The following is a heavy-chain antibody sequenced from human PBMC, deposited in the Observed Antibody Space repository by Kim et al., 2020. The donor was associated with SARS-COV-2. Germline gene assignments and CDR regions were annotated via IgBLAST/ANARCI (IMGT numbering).Heavy chain of an antibody. CDR1: GGSISSSSYY. D-gene: IGHD6-13*01. J-gene: IGHJ3*02. CDR3: ASVSQYSSSWYQRGDAFDI. V-gene: IGHV4-39*01. Sequence: SETLSLTCTVSGGSISSSSYYWGWIRQPPGMGLEWIGSIYYSGSTYYNPSLKSRVTISVDTSKNQFSLKLSSVTAADTAVYYCASVSQYSSSWYQRGDAFDIWGQGTMVTVSS. CDR2: IYYSGST.